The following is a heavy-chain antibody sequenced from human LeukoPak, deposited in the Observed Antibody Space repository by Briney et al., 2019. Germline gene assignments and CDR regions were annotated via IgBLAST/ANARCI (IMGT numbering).Heavy chain of an antibody. J-gene: IGHJ4*02. CDR1: GGSINSSNW. D-gene: IGHD6-13*01. V-gene: IGHV4-4*02. Sequence: SGTLSLTCTVSGGSINSSNWWTWVRLTPRKGLEWIGQIYHSGISNYSPSLKSRVTISVDKSKNQFSLKLSSVTAADTAIYYCASGGSSWYFDSWGQGTLVAVSS. CDR2: IYHSGIS. CDR3: ASGGSSWYFDS.